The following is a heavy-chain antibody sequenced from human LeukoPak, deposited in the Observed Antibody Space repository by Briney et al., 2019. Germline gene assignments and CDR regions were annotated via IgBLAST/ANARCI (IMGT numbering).Heavy chain of an antibody. V-gene: IGHV3-23*01. CDR1: GFTFSNYA. Sequence: GGSLRLSCAASGFTFSNYAMTWVRQAPGKGLEWVSGISGSGGSTNYADSVRGRFTISRDNSKNTLYLQMNSLRDEDTAIYYCAKCYYYDSSGYYYPDYWGQGTLVTVS. D-gene: IGHD3-22*01. CDR2: ISGSGGST. J-gene: IGHJ4*02. CDR3: AKCYYYDSSGYYYPDY.